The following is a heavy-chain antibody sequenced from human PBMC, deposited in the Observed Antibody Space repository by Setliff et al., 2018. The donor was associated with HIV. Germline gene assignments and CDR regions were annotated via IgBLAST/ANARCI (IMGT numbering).Heavy chain of an antibody. CDR3: ARDGEEYVNGWYWWADYYYYGMDV. J-gene: IGHJ6*02. V-gene: IGHV3-30*02. CDR2: IRYDGSER. D-gene: IGHD2-8*02. Sequence: QPGGSLRLSCAASGFTFSYYGMHWVRQAPGKGLEWVTSIRYDGSERSYVDSVKGRFTISRDNANNSLFLQMDSLRADDTAVYYCARDGEEYVNGWYWWADYYYYGMDVWGQGTTVTVSS. CDR1: GFTFSYYG.